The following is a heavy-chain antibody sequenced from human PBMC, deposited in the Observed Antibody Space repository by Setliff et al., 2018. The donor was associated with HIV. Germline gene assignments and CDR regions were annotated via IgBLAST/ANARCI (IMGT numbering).Heavy chain of an antibody. CDR3: AKDRHYYDSSGYSPLDY. Sequence: PGGSLRLSCAASGFTFSSYGMHWVRQAPGKGLEWVAFIRYDGSNKYYADSVKGRFTISRDNSKNTLYLQMNSLRAEDTAVYYCAKDRHYYDSSGYSPLDYWGQGTVVTVSS. V-gene: IGHV3-30*02. J-gene: IGHJ4*02. D-gene: IGHD3-22*01. CDR2: IRYDGSNK. CDR1: GFTFSSYG.